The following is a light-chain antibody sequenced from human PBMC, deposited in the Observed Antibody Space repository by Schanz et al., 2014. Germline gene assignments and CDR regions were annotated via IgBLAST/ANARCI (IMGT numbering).Light chain of an antibody. CDR3: QQYGSLPPWT. J-gene: IGKJ1*01. V-gene: IGKV3-20*01. CDR2: GVS. Sequence: EIVMTQSPGTLSVSPGERVALSCRASESISDKLAWYQQKPGQPPRLLLFGVSTRASTTPARFSGSGSGTDFTLTISRLEPEDFAVYYCQQYGSLPPWTFGQGTKVEIK. CDR1: ESISDK.